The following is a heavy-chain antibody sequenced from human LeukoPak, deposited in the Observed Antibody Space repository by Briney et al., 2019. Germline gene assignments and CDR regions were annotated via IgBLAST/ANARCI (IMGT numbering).Heavy chain of an antibody. D-gene: IGHD6-19*01. CDR3: GKRSGYTTGWFFDF. CDR2: ISGSGDNT. J-gene: IGHJ4*02. CDR1: GFSFSSYA. V-gene: IGHV3-23*01. Sequence: GGSLRLSCAASGFSFSSYAMSWVRQAPGKGLEWVSSISGSGDNTYYAESAKGRFTISRDNSKNTLFLQMNSLRAEDTAVFYCGKRSGYTTGWFFDFWGQGTLVTVSS.